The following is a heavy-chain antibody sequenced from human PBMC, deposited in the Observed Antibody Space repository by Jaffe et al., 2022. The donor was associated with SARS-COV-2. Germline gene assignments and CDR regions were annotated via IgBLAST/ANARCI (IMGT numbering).Heavy chain of an antibody. CDR3: ASPRGVREPFDY. D-gene: IGHD3-10*01. V-gene: IGHV4-39*01. CDR1: GGSISSSSYY. CDR2: IYYSGST. J-gene: IGHJ4*02. Sequence: QLQLQESGPGLVKPSETLSLTCTVSGGSISSSSYYWGWIRQPPGKGLEWIGSIYYSGSTYYNPSLKSRVTISVDTSKNQFSLKLSSVTAADTAVYYCASPRGVREPFDYWGQGTLVTVSS.